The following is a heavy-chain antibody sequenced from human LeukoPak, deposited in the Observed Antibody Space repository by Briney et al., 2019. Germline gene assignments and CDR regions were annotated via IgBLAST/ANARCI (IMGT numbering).Heavy chain of an antibody. CDR1: GFTFKIYS. CDR3: VKGMTTVATVLDF. Sequence: PLGSPRVSCSASGFTFKIYSMHWVRQAPGKGLEYVSAINTDGNTTYYADSVKGRFTISRDNSKNTLYLQMSSMRTEDTAVYYCVKGMTTVATVLDFWGQGTLVADSS. J-gene: IGHJ4*02. V-gene: IGHV3-64D*09. CDR2: INTDGNTT. D-gene: IGHD4-23*01.